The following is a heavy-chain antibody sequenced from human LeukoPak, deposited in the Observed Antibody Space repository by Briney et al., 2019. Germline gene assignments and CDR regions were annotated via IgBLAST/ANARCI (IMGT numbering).Heavy chain of an antibody. CDR3: ARHGCWSFDY. CDR1: GFTFSSLA. CDR2: ITSGSGSNV. Sequence: EGSLRLSCAASGFTFSSLAMSWVRQAPGKGLEWDSAITSGSGSNVYYTDSLKGRFTISRDNSKNTLNLHMNSVRAEDTAVYYCARHGCWSFDYWGQGTLLTVSA. J-gene: IGHJ4*02. D-gene: IGHD2-15*01. V-gene: IGHV3-23*01.